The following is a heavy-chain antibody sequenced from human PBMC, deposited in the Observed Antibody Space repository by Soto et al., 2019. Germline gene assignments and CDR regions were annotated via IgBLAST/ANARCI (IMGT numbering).Heavy chain of an antibody. Sequence: SETLSLTCAVYGGSFSGYYWSWIRQPPGKGLEWIGEINHSGSTNYNPSLKSRVTISVDTSKNQFSLKLSSVTAADTAVYYCARDPTLWYFDLWGRGTLVTVSS. J-gene: IGHJ2*01. CDR3: ARDPTLWYFDL. CDR1: GGSFSGYY. V-gene: IGHV4-34*01. CDR2: INHSGST.